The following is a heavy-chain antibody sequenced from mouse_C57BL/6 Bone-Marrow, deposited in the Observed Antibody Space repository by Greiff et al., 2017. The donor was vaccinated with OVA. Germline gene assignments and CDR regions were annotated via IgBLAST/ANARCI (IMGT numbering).Heavy chain of an antibody. CDR1: GYTFTSYW. CDR2: IYPGSGST. D-gene: IGHD2-4*01. J-gene: IGHJ3*01. Sequence: QVQLQQPGAELVKPGASVKMSCKASGYTFTSYWITWVKQRPGQGLEWIGDIYPGSGSTNYNEKFKSKATLTVDTSSSTAYMQLSSLTSEGSAVYYCARADDYDKEGPYWGQGTLVTVSA. CDR3: ARADDYDKEGPY. V-gene: IGHV1-55*01.